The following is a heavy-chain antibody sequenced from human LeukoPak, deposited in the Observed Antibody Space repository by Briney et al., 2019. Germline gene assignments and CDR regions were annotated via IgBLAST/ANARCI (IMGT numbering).Heavy chain of an antibody. Sequence: GGSLRLSCAASGFTFSSYAMSWVRQAPGKGLEWVSYISSSSSTIYYADSVKGRFTISRDNAKNSLYLQMNSLRAEDTAVYYCARDPLLLWFGEALVRTPNYFDYWGQGTLVTVSS. V-gene: IGHV3-48*01. D-gene: IGHD3-10*01. CDR1: GFTFSSYA. J-gene: IGHJ4*02. CDR3: ARDPLLLWFGEALVRTPNYFDY. CDR2: ISSSSSTI.